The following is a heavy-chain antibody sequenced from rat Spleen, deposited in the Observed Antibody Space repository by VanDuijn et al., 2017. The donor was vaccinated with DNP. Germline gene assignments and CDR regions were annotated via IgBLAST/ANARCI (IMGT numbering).Heavy chain of an antibody. D-gene: IGHD1-1*01. J-gene: IGHJ2*01. V-gene: IGHV3-1*01. CDR1: GYSITSNY. Sequence: EVQLQESGPGLVKPSQSLSLTCSVTGYSITSNYWAWIRKFPGNKMEWMGYISYSGNTGYNPSLKSRISITRDTSKNQFFLQLNSVTTEDTATYYCARWVRYFDYWGQGVMVTVSS. CDR3: ARWVRYFDY. CDR2: ISYSGNT.